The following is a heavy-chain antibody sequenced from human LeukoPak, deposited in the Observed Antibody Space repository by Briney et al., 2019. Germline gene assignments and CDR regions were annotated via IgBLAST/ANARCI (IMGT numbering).Heavy chain of an antibody. D-gene: IGHD3-22*01. Sequence: SETLSLTCTVSGGSISSSSYYWGWVRQPPEKGLEWIGSIYYSGSTYYNPSLKSRVTISVDTSKNHFSLKLSSVTAADTAVYYCACILFDSSYYYNTDYWGQGTLVTVSS. J-gene: IGHJ4*02. V-gene: IGHV4-39*02. CDR1: GGSISSSSYY. CDR3: ACILFDSSYYYNTDY. CDR2: IYYSGST.